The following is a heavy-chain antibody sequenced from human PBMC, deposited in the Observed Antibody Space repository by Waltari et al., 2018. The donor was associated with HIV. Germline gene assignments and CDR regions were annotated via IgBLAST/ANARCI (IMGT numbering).Heavy chain of an antibody. CDR1: GLTFSDAW. J-gene: IGHJ4*02. CDR3: TTDYWVVTAY. V-gene: IGHV3-15*01. Sequence: EVQLVESGGGLVKPGGSLRLSCAASGLTFSDAWMNWVRQAPGKGLEWGGRIKSSTDGGTIDYAAPVKGRFTISRDDSKNTLYLQMNSLKTEDTAVYFCTTDYWVVTAYWGQGTLVTVSS. CDR2: IKSSTDGGTI. D-gene: IGHD2-21*02.